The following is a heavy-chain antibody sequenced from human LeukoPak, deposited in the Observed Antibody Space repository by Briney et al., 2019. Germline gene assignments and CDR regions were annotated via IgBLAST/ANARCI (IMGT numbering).Heavy chain of an antibody. V-gene: IGHV3-48*01. D-gene: IGHD5-12*01. CDR1: GFTFSSYS. CDR2: ISSSSSTI. Sequence: GGSLRLSCAASGFTFSSYSMNWVRQAPGKGLEWVSYISSSSSTIYYADSVKGRFTISRDNAKNSLYLQMNSLRAEDTAVDYCARLPGRGYSGYGEEVDYWGQGTLVTVSS. J-gene: IGHJ4*02. CDR3: ARLPGRGYSGYGEEVDY.